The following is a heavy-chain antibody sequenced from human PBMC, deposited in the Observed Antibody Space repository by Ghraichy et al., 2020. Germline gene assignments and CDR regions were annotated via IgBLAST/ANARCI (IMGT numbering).Heavy chain of an antibody. CDR2: IYYSGST. J-gene: IGHJ6*02. D-gene: IGHD3-10*01. CDR3: AKIGESGNYYYYAMDV. Sequence: SQTLSLTCTVSGGSISSYYWSWIRQPPGKGLEWIGYIYYSGSTNYNPSLKSRVTISVDTSKNQLFLKLSSVTAADTALYYCAKIGESGNYYYYAMDVWGQGTTVTVSS. CDR1: GGSISSYY. V-gene: IGHV4-59*01.